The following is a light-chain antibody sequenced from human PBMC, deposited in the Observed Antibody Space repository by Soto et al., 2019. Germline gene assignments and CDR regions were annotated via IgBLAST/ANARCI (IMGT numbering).Light chain of an antibody. CDR3: QQRSNLIT. CDR1: QNVSSY. Sequence: IVLTQSPATLSLSPGERATLSCRASQNVSSYLAWYQQKPGQAPRLLIYDASNRATGIPARFSGSGSGTDFTLTISSLEPEDFAVYYCQQRSNLITFGPGTKVDIK. J-gene: IGKJ3*01. CDR2: DAS. V-gene: IGKV3-11*01.